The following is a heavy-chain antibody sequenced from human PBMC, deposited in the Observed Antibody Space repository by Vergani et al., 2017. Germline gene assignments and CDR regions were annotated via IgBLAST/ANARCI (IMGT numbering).Heavy chain of an antibody. CDR3: ARTEAGITIFGVIIYYFDY. CDR2: IHYSGST. D-gene: IGHD3-3*01. Sequence: QVQLQESCPGLVKPSETLSLTCTVSGGSISSYYWSWIRQPPGEGLEWIGYIHYSGSTNYNPSLRSRVTISVDTSTNQFSLKLSSVTAADTAVYYCARTEAGITIFGVIIYYFDYWGQGTLVTVSS. CDR1: GGSISSYY. V-gene: IGHV4-59*01. J-gene: IGHJ4*02.